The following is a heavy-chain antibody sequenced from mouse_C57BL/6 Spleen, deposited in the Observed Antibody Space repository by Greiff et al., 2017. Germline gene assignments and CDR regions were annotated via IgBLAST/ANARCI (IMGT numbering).Heavy chain of an antibody. Sequence: EVKLVESGEGLVKPGGSLKLSCAASGFTFSSYAMSWVRQTPEKRLEWVAYISSGGDYIYYADTVKGRFTISRDNARNTLYLQMSSLKSEDTAMYYWTRVASGPLYYAMDYWGQGTSVTVSS. CDR1: GFTFSSYA. D-gene: IGHD3-2*02. J-gene: IGHJ4*01. V-gene: IGHV5-9-1*02. CDR2: ISSGGDYI. CDR3: TRVASGPLYYAMDY.